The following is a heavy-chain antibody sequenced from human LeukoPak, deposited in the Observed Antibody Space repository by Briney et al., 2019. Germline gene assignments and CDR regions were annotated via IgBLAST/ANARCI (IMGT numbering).Heavy chain of an antibody. CDR3: ERVERGAFDI. CDR1: GGSISSSSYY. Sequence: SETLSLTCTVSGGSISSSSYYWGWIRQPPGKGLEWIGSIYYSGSTYDNPSLKSRVTISVDTSKNQFSLKMSSVTAADTAVYYCERVERGAFDIWGQGTMVTVSS. J-gene: IGHJ3*02. V-gene: IGHV4-39*07. CDR2: IYYSGST. D-gene: IGHD5-24*01.